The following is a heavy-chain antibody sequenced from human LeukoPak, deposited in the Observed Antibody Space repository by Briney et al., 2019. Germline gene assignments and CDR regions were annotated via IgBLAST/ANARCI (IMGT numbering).Heavy chain of an antibody. CDR2: IYPGDSDT. CDR1: GYSLSVYW. J-gene: IGHJ4*02. CDR3: ARRRYDARPNYYFDY. V-gene: IGHV5-51*01. D-gene: IGHD1-1*01. Sequence: GESLKISCKASGYSLSVYWLAWVRQTPGKGLEWMGMIYPGDSDTRYSPSFQGQVTISADKSTSTAYLQWGSLNVSDTGIYYCARRRYDARPNYYFDYWGQGSLVTVSS.